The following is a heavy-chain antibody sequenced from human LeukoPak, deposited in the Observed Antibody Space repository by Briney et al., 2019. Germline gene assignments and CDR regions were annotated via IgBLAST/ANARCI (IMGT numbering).Heavy chain of an antibody. CDR1: GYTFTSYG. J-gene: IGHJ4*02. CDR3: ARVVEYSSSWYGVLDY. D-gene: IGHD6-13*01. CDR2: ISAYNGNT. Sequence: ASVKVSCKASGYTFTSYGISWVRQAPGQGLEGMGWISAYNGNTNYAQKLQGRVTMTTDTSTSTAYMELRSLRSDDTAVYYCARVVEYSSSWYGVLDYWGQGTLVTVSS. V-gene: IGHV1-18*01.